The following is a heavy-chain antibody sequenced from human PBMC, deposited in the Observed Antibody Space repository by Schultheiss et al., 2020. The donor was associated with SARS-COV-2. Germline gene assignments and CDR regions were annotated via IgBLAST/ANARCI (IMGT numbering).Heavy chain of an antibody. V-gene: IGHV4-34*01. CDR1: GGSFSGYY. Sequence: SETLSLTCAVYGGSFSGYYWSWIRQPPGKGLEWIGEINHSGSTNYNPSLKSRVTISVDTSKNQFSLKLSSVTAADTAVYYCARRLCSSTSCYGAFDIWGQGTTVTVSS. J-gene: IGHJ3*02. CDR3: ARRLCSSTSCYGAFDI. CDR2: INHSGST. D-gene: IGHD2-2*01.